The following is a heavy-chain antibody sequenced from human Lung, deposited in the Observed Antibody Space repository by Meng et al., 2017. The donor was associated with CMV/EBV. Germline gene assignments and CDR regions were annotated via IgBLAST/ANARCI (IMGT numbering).Heavy chain of an antibody. CDR3: AKDQLLFGGPNAYFDD. CDR1: GFTFSSYA. V-gene: IGHV3-30*02. Sequence: GESXKISCAASGFTFSSYALHWVRQAPGKGLEWVAFIRHDGSTTFYGDSVKGRFTISRDNSKNTLYLQMNSLRAEETAVYYCAKDQLLFGGPNAYFDDWGQGTLVTVSS. D-gene: IGHD3-16*01. J-gene: IGHJ4*02. CDR2: IRHDGSTT.